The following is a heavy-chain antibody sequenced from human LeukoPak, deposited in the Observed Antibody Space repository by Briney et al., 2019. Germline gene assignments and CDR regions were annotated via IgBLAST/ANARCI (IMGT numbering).Heavy chain of an antibody. CDR2: IYYSGST. D-gene: IGHD6-6*01. Sequence: SETLSLTCTVFGGSISSYYWSWIRQPPGKGLEWIGYIYYSGSTNYNPSLKSRVTISVDTSKNQFSLKLSSVTAADTAVYYCARQRPWYYYGMDVWGQGTTVTVSS. CDR1: GGSISSYY. V-gene: IGHV4-59*08. CDR3: ARQRPWYYYGMDV. J-gene: IGHJ6*02.